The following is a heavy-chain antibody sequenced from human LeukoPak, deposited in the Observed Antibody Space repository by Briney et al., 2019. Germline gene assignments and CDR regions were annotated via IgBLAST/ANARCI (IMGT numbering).Heavy chain of an antibody. V-gene: IGHV1-69*13. CDR1: GGTFSSYA. Sequence: SVKVSCKASGGTFSSYAISWVRQAPGQGLEWMGGIIPIFGTANYAQKFQGRVMITADESTSTAYMELSSLRSEDTAVYYCARTSYCGGDCLDYWGQGTLVTVSS. J-gene: IGHJ4*02. D-gene: IGHD2-21*02. CDR2: IIPIFGTA. CDR3: ARTSYCGGDCLDY.